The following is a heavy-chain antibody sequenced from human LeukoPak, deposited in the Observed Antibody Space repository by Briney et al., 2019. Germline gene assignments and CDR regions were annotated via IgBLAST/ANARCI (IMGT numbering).Heavy chain of an antibody. Sequence: GGSLRLSCAASGFTFSSYEMNWVRQAPGKGLEWVSYISSSGSTIYYADSVKGRFTISRDNAKNSLYLQMNSLRAEDTAVYYCARGSSGYSYGYDFDYWGQGTLVTVSS. CDR1: GFTFSSYE. J-gene: IGHJ4*02. CDR2: ISSSGSTI. CDR3: ARGSSGYSYGYDFDY. D-gene: IGHD5-18*01. V-gene: IGHV3-48*03.